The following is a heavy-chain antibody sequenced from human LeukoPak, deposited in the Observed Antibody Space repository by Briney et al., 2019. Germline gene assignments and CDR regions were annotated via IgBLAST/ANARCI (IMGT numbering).Heavy chain of an antibody. J-gene: IGHJ4*02. Sequence: PSETLSLTCTVSGVSISGDIWSWIRQPPGRGLEWIGYIHDSGTITYNPSLKSRLTISLDTSKNQFSLNLRSVTAADTALYYCPRVLSHGYSDYWGRGTLVTVSS. CDR1: GVSISGDI. CDR2: IHDSGTI. CDR3: PRVLSHGYSDY. D-gene: IGHD2-2*03. V-gene: IGHV4-59*01.